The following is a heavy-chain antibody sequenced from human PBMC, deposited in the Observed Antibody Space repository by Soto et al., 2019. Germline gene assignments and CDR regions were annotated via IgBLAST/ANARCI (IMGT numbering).Heavy chain of an antibody. CDR3: ATVDAYSYRTDH. V-gene: IGHV3-23*01. Sequence: EVHLLESGGGLVQPGGSLRLSCAASGFTFSNSAMTWVRQALGKGPEWVASIGRTNNTHYADSVKGRFAISRDNSQNTLYLPMNSLTAEDTAVYLCATVDAYSYRTDHWGQGTLVTVYS. CDR1: GFTFSNSA. J-gene: IGHJ4*02. CDR2: SIGRTNNT. D-gene: IGHD3-16*02.